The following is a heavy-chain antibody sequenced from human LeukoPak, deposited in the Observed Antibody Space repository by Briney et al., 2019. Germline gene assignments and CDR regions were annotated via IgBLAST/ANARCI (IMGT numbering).Heavy chain of an antibody. V-gene: IGHV1-69*05. D-gene: IGHD1-26*01. CDR2: IIPIFGTT. Sequence: ASVKVSCKASAGTFRSHAFRWVRQAPGQGLEWMGGIIPIFGTTYYAQKFQGRVTITTDDSTSTASMELRGLRSEDTAVYYCARKLGSVINWFDPWGQGTLVTVSS. CDR1: AGTFRSHA. CDR3: ARKLGSVINWFDP. J-gene: IGHJ5*02.